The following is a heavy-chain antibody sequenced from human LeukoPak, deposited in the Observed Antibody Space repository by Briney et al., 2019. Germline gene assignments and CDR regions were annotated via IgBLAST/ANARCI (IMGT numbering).Heavy chain of an antibody. Sequence: GRSLRLSCAASGFTFSSYAMHWVRQAPGKGLEWVAVISYDGSNKYYADSVKGRFTISRDNSKNTLYLQMNSLRAEDTAVYYCARDNYCSSTSCYNFDYWGQGTLVTVSS. V-gene: IGHV3-30-3*01. J-gene: IGHJ4*02. D-gene: IGHD2-2*02. CDR2: ISYDGSNK. CDR3: ARDNYCSSTSCYNFDY. CDR1: GFTFSSYA.